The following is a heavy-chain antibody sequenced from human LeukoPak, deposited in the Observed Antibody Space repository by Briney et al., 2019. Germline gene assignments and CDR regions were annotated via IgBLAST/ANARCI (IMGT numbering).Heavy chain of an antibody. CDR1: GYTFTSYG. V-gene: IGHV1-18*01. J-gene: IGHJ4*02. CDR2: ISAYNGNT. Sequence: SVKVSCKASGYTFTSYGISWVRQAPGQGLEWMGWISAYNGNTNYAQKLQGRVTMTTDTSTSTAYMELRSLRSDDTAVYYCARETGIAVAAHLNYWGQGTLVTVS. CDR3: ARETGIAVAAHLNY. D-gene: IGHD6-19*01.